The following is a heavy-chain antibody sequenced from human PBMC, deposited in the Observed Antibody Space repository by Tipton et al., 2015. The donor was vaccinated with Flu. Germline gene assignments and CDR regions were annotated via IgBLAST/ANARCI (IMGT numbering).Heavy chain of an antibody. J-gene: IGHJ6*03. CDR1: SGSIRSTNYF. D-gene: IGHD1-1*01. V-gene: IGHV4-39*01. CDR2: IYPSGTT. Sequence: TLSLTCTVSSGSIRSTNYFCAWIRQPPGKRLELIGSIYPSGTTYYNPSLKSRVTISVDTSKSQFSLKLRSVTAADTAVYYCAMENWQFYYMGVWGEGTTVTVSS. CDR3: AMENWQFYYMGV.